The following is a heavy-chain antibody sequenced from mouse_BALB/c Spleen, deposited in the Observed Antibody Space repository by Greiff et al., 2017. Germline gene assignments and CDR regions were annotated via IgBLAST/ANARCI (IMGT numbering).Heavy chain of an antibody. J-gene: IGHJ4*01. CDR3: ARNRNDGYYEAMDY. V-gene: IGHV1-9*01. CDR2: ILPGSGST. CDR1: GYTFSSYW. Sequence: QVQLKESGAELMKPGASVKISCKATGYTFSSYWIEWVKQRPGHGLEWIGEILPGSGSTNYNEKFKGKATFTADTSSNTAYMQLSSLTSEDSAVYYCARNRNDGYYEAMDYWGQGTSVTVSS. D-gene: IGHD2-3*01.